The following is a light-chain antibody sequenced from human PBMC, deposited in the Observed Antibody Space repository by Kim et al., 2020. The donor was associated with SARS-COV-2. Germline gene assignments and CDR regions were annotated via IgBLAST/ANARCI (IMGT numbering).Light chain of an antibody. CDR3: HQNYRTPFT. CDR1: QTVVKN. CDR2: DTS. Sequence: ESVGDRVTITCQADQTVVKNLSWYQQKPGTVPRLLIYDTSTLRSGVPSRFTGSGFATDFTLTISSLQPEDFATYYCHQNYRTPFTFGPGTKVDIK. J-gene: IGKJ3*01. V-gene: IGKV1-39*01.